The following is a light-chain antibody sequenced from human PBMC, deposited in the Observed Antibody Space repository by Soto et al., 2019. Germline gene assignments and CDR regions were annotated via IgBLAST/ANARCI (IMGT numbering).Light chain of an antibody. J-gene: IGKJ2*01. V-gene: IGKV3-20*01. Sequence: EIVLTQSPGTVSLSPGERATLSCRASQSVSSRNLAWYRQKPGQAPSLLIFGASNRTTGIPYRFIGSGSGTDFTLTISRLEPEDCAVYYCLRYGDSPPAYTFGQGTKLEIK. CDR2: GAS. CDR3: LRYGDSPPAYT. CDR1: QSVSSRN.